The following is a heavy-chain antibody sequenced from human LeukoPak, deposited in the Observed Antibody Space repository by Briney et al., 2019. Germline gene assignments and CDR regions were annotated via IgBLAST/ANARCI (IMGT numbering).Heavy chain of an antibody. D-gene: IGHD2-15*01. CDR1: GGTFSSYA. CDR2: IIPIFGTA. Sequence: SVKVSCKASGGTFSSYAISWVRQAPGQGLEWMGGIIPIFGTANYAQKFQGRATITADESTSTAYMELSSLRSEDTAVYYCARVSGYCSGGACYSRRHFDHWGQGTLVTVSS. J-gene: IGHJ4*02. CDR3: ARVSGYCSGGACYSRRHFDH. V-gene: IGHV1-69*13.